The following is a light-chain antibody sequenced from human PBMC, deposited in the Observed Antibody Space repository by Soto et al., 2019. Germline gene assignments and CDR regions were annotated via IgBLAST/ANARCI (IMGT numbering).Light chain of an antibody. Sequence: SYELTQPPSVSVSPGQTASITCSGDKLGDEYACWYQQKPGQSPVLVMYEDTKRPSGIPERFSGSNSGNTATLTITGTQAMDEADYYCQVWDSSTAWVFGGGTKVTVL. CDR3: QVWDSSTAWV. V-gene: IGLV3-1*01. CDR1: KLGDEY. CDR2: EDT. J-gene: IGLJ2*01.